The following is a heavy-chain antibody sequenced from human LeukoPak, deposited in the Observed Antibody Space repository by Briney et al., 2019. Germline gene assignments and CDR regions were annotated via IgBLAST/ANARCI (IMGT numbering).Heavy chain of an antibody. J-gene: IGHJ5*02. Sequence: GGSLRLSCTASGFTFGDYAMSWVRQAPGKGLEWVGFIRSKAYGGTTEYAASVKGRFTISRDDSKSIAYLQMNSLKTEDTAVYYCAREVRAGRNWFDPWGQGTLVTVSS. V-gene: IGHV3-49*04. CDR1: GFTFGDYA. CDR2: IRSKAYGGTT. CDR3: AREVRAGRNWFDP. D-gene: IGHD1-26*01.